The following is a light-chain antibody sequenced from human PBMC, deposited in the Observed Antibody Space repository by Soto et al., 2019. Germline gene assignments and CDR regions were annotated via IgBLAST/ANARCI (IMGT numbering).Light chain of an antibody. CDR2: AAS. V-gene: IGKV4-1*01. J-gene: IGKJ4*01. CDR3: QQYYIPLT. Sequence: DIVMTQSPDSLAVSLGERATINCKSSQSVFFISNNKNYLAWYQQKPGQXPXXLIYAASTRESGVPDRFSGSGSGTDFTLTISSLQAEDVAVYDCQQYYIPLTFGGGTKVDIK. CDR1: QSVFFISNNKNY.